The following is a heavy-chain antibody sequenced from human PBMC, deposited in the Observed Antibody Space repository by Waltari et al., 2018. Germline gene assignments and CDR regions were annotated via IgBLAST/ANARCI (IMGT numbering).Heavy chain of an antibody. J-gene: IGHJ4*02. Sequence: QVFLVESGGGVVQPGDSLRLSCVSSGFNFNIYGMHWVRQAPGKGLEWVAFTRFDGINKHYADSVKGRFTISRDNIKNTLYLQMNSLRGEDSAMYYCAKDAFGNTYLDFWGQGTLVTVSS. CDR2: TRFDGINK. V-gene: IGHV3-30*02. CDR1: GFNFNIYG. CDR3: AKDAFGNTYLDF. D-gene: IGHD2-2*02.